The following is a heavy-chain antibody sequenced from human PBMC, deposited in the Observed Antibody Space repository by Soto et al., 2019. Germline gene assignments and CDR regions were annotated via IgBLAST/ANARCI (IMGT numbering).Heavy chain of an antibody. V-gene: IGHV4-31*03. D-gene: IGHD6-6*01. CDR2: IYYSGST. Sequence: QVQLQESGPGLVKPSQTLSLTCTVSGGSISSGGYYWSWIRQHPGKGLEWIGYIYYSGSTYYNPSLKSRVXXAXDXXKNQFSLKLSSVTAADTAVYYCARAYGIAARPVDPWGQGTLVTVSS. CDR3: ARAYGIAARPVDP. J-gene: IGHJ5*02. CDR1: GGSISSGGYY.